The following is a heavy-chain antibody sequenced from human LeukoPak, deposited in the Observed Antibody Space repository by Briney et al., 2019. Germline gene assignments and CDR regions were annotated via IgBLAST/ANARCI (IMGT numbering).Heavy chain of an antibody. CDR2: IYHSGST. D-gene: IGHD6-6*01. CDR1: GASITNSNLY. V-gene: IGHV4-61*05. J-gene: IGHJ1*01. Sequence: SETLSLTCKASGASITNSNLYWGWIRQPPGKGLEWIGYIYHSGSTNYNPSLQSRVTISVDTSKNQFSLNLNSVTAADTAVYYCARGGAARLHFQNWGQGTLVTVSS. CDR3: ARGGAARLHFQN.